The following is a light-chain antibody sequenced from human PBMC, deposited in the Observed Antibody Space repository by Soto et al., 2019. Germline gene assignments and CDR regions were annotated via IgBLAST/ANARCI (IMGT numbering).Light chain of an antibody. CDR3: CSYAGSSTSLYV. CDR1: SSDVWSYNL. Sequence: QSVLTQPASVSGSPGQSITISCTGTSSDVWSYNLVSWYQQHPGKAPKLMIYEVSKRPSGVSNRFSGSKSGNTASLTISGLQAEDEADYYCCSYAGSSTSLYVFGTGTKVTVL. V-gene: IGLV2-23*02. CDR2: EVS. J-gene: IGLJ1*01.